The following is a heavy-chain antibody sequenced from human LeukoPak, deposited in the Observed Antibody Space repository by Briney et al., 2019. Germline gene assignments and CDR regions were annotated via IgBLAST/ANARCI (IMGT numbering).Heavy chain of an antibody. V-gene: IGHV3-21*01. CDR2: ISGRGNYI. Sequence: PGGSLRLSCGASGYTFSSHNMNWVRQAPGKGLEWVSSISGRGNYIFYADSVKGRFTISRDSAKNSLSLQMNSLRAEDTAVYYCAKDQGFDYCDSIGYYPDYWGQGTLVTVSS. CDR3: AKDQGFDYCDSIGYYPDY. D-gene: IGHD3-22*01. CDR1: GYTFSSHN. J-gene: IGHJ4*02.